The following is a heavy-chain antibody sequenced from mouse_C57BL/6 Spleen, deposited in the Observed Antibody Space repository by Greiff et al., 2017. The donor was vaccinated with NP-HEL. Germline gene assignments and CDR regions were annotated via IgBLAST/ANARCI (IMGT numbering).Heavy chain of an antibody. CDR2: INPNYGTT. CDR1: GYSFTDYN. V-gene: IGHV1-39*01. J-gene: IGHJ3*01. Sequence: EVQLQQSGPELVKPGASVKISCKASGYSFTDYNMNWVKQSHGKSLEWIGVINPNYGTTSYNQKFKGKATLTVDHSSSTAYMQLNSLTSEDSAVYYCAKAAYYSNVFAYWGQGTLVTVSA. CDR3: AKAAYYSNVFAY. D-gene: IGHD2-5*01.